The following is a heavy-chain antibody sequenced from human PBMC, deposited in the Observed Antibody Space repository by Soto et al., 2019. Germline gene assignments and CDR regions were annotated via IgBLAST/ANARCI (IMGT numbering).Heavy chain of an antibody. D-gene: IGHD3-3*01. J-gene: IGHJ4*02. Sequence: QLQLQESGSGLVKPSQTLSLTCAVSGGSMSSGGYSWSWIRQPPGKGLEWIGYMYHRGSNYYNPSPTSRVTISVDRSPTQFSLTLTSVTAADTAVYSCPRGPPFGPWGQRTLVTVSS. CDR2: MYHRGSN. V-gene: IGHV4-30-2*01. CDR3: PRGPPFGP. CDR1: GGSMSSGGYS.